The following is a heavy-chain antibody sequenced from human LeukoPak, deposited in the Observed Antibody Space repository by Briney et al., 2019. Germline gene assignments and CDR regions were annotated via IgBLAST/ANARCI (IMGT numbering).Heavy chain of an antibody. J-gene: IGHJ4*02. Sequence: GGSLRLSCIASGFTFSNYPMHWVRQAPGKGLEYVSAISGDGGSTYYSGSVRGRFTISRDNSKNTLYLQMASLRAEDMAVYYCAREEPSGSNDYWGQGTLVTVSS. D-gene: IGHD1-14*01. CDR1: GFTFSNYP. CDR3: AREEPSGSNDY. CDR2: ISGDGGST. V-gene: IGHV3-64*02.